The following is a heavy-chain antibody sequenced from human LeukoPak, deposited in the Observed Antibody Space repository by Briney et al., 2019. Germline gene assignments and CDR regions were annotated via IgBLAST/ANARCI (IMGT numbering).Heavy chain of an antibody. Sequence: GGSLRLSCAASGFTFSSYSMNWVRQAPGKGLEWVSYISSSSSTIYHADSVKGRFTISRDNAKNSLYLQMNSLRAEDTAVYYCARDRSFDYWGQGTLVTVSS. V-gene: IGHV3-48*04. CDR3: ARDRSFDY. CDR1: GFTFSSYS. J-gene: IGHJ4*02. CDR2: ISSSSSTI.